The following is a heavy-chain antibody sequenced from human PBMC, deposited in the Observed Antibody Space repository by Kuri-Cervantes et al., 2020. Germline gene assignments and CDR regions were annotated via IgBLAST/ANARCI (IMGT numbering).Heavy chain of an antibody. D-gene: IGHD5-24*01. CDR3: ARVRDGYNPPVIDY. Sequence: LSLTCAASGFTFSDYGMHWVRQAPGKGLEWVAVIWFDGSNKYYADSVKGRLTISRDNSMSTLYLQMNSLRVEDTAVYYCARVRDGYNPPVIDYWGQGTLVTVSS. CDR1: GFTFSDYG. J-gene: IGHJ4*02. V-gene: IGHV3-33*01. CDR2: IWFDGSNK.